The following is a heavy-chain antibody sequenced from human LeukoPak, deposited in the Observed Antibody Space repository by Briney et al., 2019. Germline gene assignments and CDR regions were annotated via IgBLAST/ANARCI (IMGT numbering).Heavy chain of an antibody. V-gene: IGHV5-51*01. CDR2: IYHSDSDT. Sequence: GESLKISCKGSGYSFTSYWLGWVRPMPGKRMEWMGIIYHSDSDTRYCPSLQGQVTISADKSISTAYLQWSSLKASDTAMYYCARQDSSSSSYYYYYMDVWGKGTTVTVSS. J-gene: IGHJ6*03. CDR1: GYSFTSYW. CDR3: ARQDSSSSSYYYYYMDV. D-gene: IGHD6-6*01.